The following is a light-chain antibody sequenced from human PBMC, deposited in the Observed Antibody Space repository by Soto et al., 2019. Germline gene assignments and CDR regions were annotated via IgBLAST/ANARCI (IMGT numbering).Light chain of an antibody. CDR1: QPISIW. J-gene: IGKJ1*01. Sequence: DIQMPQSPSTLSGSVGDRVTITCRASQPISIWLDWYQQKPGKAPKLLIYKASTLKSGVPSRFSGSGSGTEFTLTISRLQPDDFAPYYCQHYNSYSEAFGQGNKVELK. CDR3: QHYNSYSEA. V-gene: IGKV1-5*03. CDR2: KAS.